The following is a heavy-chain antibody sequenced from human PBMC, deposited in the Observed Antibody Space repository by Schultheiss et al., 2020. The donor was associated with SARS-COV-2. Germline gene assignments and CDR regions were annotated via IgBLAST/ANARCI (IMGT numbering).Heavy chain of an antibody. J-gene: IGHJ4*02. D-gene: IGHD6-13*01. Sequence: SVKVSCKASGGTFSSYAFSWVRQAPGQGLEWMGGIIPIFGTANYAQKFQGRVTITRDTSANTAYMELNSLRSEDTAVYYCARGGPRYSSSWYVFDQWGQGTLVTVSS. CDR1: GGTFSSYA. CDR2: IIPIFGTA. V-gene: IGHV1-69*05. CDR3: ARGGPRYSSSWYVFDQ.